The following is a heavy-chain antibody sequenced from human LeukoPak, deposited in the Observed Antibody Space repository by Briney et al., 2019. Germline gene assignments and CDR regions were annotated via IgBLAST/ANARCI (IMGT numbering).Heavy chain of an antibody. D-gene: IGHD2-2*01. J-gene: IGHJ4*02. CDR2: INVNRGGT. CDR3: ARRYCSSTRCYYFDY. V-gene: IGHV1-2*02. Sequence: ASLKVSCKASGYTFTDYYMHWVRQAPGQGLEWMGWINVNRGGTNYAQRFQDRVTMTRDTSITTAYMELNRLKSDDTAVYYCARRYCSSTRCYYFDYWGQGTLVTVSS. CDR1: GYTFTDYY.